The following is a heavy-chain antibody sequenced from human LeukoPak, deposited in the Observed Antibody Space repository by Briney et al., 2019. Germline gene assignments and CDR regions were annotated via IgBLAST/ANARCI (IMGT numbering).Heavy chain of an antibody. V-gene: IGHV3-74*01. Sequence: PGGSLRLSCAASGFTFSSYVMHWVRQVPGKGLVWVSRISHDGTITNYADSVKGRFTISRDNGKNTLFLQMNSLRAEDTAVYYCARDLNWIYFDSWGQGTLVTVS. J-gene: IGHJ4*02. CDR1: GFTFSSYV. CDR3: ARDLNWIYFDS. CDR2: ISHDGTIT. D-gene: IGHD2-2*03.